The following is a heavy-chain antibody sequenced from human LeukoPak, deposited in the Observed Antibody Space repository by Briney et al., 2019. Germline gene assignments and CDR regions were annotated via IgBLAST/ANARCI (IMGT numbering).Heavy chain of an antibody. CDR3: ARAAFPFGESKGYYFDY. V-gene: IGHV4-34*01. CDR1: GGSFSGCY. D-gene: IGHD3-10*01. CDR2: INHSGST. J-gene: IGHJ4*02. Sequence: TSETLSLTCAVYGGSFSGCYWSWIRQPPGKGLEWIGEINHSGSTNYNPSLKSRVTISVDTSKNQFSLKLSSVTAADTAVYYCARAAFPFGESKGYYFDYWGQGTLVTVSS.